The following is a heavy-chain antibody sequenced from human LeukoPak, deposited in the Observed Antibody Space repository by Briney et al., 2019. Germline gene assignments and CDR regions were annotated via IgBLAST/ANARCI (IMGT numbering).Heavy chain of an antibody. CDR1: GFTFSSYG. D-gene: IGHD3-10*01. CDR3: AKLWFGELLYSH. Sequence: GGSLRLSCAASGFTFSSYGMHWVRQAPGKGLEWVAFIRYDGSNKYYADSVKGRSTISRDNSKNTLYLQMNSLRAEDTAAYYCAKLWFGELLYSHWGQGTLVTVSS. CDR2: IRYDGSNK. J-gene: IGHJ4*02. V-gene: IGHV3-30*02.